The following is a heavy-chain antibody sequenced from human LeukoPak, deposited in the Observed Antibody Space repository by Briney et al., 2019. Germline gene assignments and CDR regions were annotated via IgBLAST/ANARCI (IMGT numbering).Heavy chain of an antibody. CDR3: ARVRGSAAIGGPWTPDYFDD. D-gene: IGHD1-1*01. V-gene: IGHV4-39*02. CDR2: IYYSGNT. J-gene: IGHJ4*02. Sequence: MTSETLSLTCSVSGRSTSDTSYYWGWIRQPPGKGLECIGSIYYSGNTYYNPSLKSAVHISVDTSKNHFSLKLSSVTAADTAVYYCARVRGSAAIGGPWTPDYFDDWGQGILVIVSS. CDR1: GRSTSDTSYY.